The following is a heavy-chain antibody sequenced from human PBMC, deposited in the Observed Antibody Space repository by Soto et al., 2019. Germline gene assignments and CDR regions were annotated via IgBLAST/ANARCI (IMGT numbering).Heavy chain of an antibody. CDR1: GFSFSDYV. CDR2: MWYHGRDK. J-gene: IGHJ4*02. D-gene: IGHD1-26*01. V-gene: IGHV3-33*01. CDR3: ARDAGGQSGNFIFDS. Sequence: AGGSLRLSCAASGFSFSDYVMHWVRQSPGEGLEWVAVMWYHGRDKFYAESVKGRFTITRDNSKNTLYLQTNSLRAEDTAVYYCARDAGGQSGNFIFDSWGQGALVTVSS.